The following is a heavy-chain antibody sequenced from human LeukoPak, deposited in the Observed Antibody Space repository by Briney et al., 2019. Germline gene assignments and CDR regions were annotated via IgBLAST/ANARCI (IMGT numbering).Heavy chain of an antibody. CDR1: GFTFSSYG. CDR3: ARTIGIAARADY. D-gene: IGHD6-6*01. CDR2: IRYDGSNK. J-gene: IGHJ4*02. V-gene: IGHV3-30*02. Sequence: QPGGSLRLSCAASGFTFSSYGMHWVRQAPGKGLEWVAFIRYDGSNKYYADSVKGRFTISRDSSKNTLYLQMNSLRAEDTAVYYCARTIGIAARADYWGQGTLVTVSS.